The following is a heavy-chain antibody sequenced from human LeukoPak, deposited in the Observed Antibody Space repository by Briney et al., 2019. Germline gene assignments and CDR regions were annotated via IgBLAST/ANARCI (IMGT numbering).Heavy chain of an antibody. CDR2: IRFEGRNR. Sequence: GGSLRLSCAASGFTVSSNYMSWVRQAPGKGLEWVAFIRFEGRNRYYGDSVKGRFTISRDNSKNTLYLQMNSLRIEDTAVYYCVEDFDFWGQGTLVTVSS. V-gene: IGHV3-30*02. D-gene: IGHD5-24*01. CDR3: VEDFDF. CDR1: GFTVSSNY. J-gene: IGHJ4*02.